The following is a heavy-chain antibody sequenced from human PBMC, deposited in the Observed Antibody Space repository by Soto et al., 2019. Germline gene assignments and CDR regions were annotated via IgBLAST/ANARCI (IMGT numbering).Heavy chain of an antibody. CDR1: GYSFTSFD. CDR3: ARTGVTVIYDYCMDV. Sequence: QVQLVQSGAEVKKHGASVKVSCQASGYSFTSFDINWVRQATGQGLEWMGWMNPNSGNTGYAQKVQGRVTMTRTTSIRTAYMELSSLRSEDTAVYYCARTGVTVIYDYCMDVCGQGTTVTV. J-gene: IGHJ6*02. CDR2: MNPNSGNT. D-gene: IGHD3-10*01. V-gene: IGHV1-8*01.